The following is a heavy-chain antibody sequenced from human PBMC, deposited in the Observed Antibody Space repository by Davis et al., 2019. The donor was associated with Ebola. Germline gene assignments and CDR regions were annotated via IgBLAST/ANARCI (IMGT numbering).Heavy chain of an antibody. CDR3: AKDSSSWSYYDSAGYPFDH. V-gene: IGHV1-18*01. Sequence: ASVKVSCKTSGYTFTSYGISWLRQAPGQGLEWMGWISAYNGQIKYAQKFEGRVTMTTDTSTNTGYMELRSLKSDDTAMYYCAKDSSSWSYYDSAGYPFDHWGQGTLVTVSS. J-gene: IGHJ4*02. CDR2: ISAYNGQI. D-gene: IGHD6-13*01. CDR1: GYTFTSYG.